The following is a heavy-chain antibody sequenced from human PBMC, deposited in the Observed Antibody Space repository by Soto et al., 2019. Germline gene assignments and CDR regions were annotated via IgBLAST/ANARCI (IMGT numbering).Heavy chain of an antibody. CDR2: ISYDGSNK. Sequence: PGGSLRLSCAASGFTFSSYGMHWVRQAPGKELEWVAVISYDGSNKYYADSVKGRFTISRDNSKNTLYLQMNSLRAEDTAVYYCAKESGVVVAAKGHLNFDYWGQGTLVTVSS. CDR1: GFTFSSYG. J-gene: IGHJ4*02. CDR3: AKESGVVVAAKGHLNFDY. V-gene: IGHV3-30*18. D-gene: IGHD2-15*01.